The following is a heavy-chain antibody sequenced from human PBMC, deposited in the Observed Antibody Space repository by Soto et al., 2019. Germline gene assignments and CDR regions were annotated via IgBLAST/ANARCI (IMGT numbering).Heavy chain of an antibody. J-gene: IGHJ4*02. Sequence: QVQLVQSGAEVKKPGSSVKVSCKASGGTFSSYAISWVRQAPGQGLEWMGGIIPIFGTANYAQKFQGRVTITADESTSTAYMELGSLRSEDTAVYYCARVGWGSGWYYFDYWGQGTLVTVSS. CDR1: GGTFSSYA. D-gene: IGHD6-19*01. CDR3: ARVGWGSGWYYFDY. CDR2: IIPIFGTA. V-gene: IGHV1-69*01.